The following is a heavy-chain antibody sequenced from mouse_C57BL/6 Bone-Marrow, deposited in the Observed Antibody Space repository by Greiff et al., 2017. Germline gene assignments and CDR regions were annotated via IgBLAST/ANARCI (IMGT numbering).Heavy chain of an antibody. CDR2: IDPEDGDT. J-gene: IGHJ3*01. CDR1: GFNIKDYY. Sequence: SGAELVRPGASVKLSCTASGFNIKDYYMHWVKQRPEQGLEWIGRIDPEDGDTEYAPKFQGKATMTADTSSNTAYLQLSSLTSEDTAVYYCTTPFTTVVATRAYWGQGTLVTVSA. D-gene: IGHD1-1*01. CDR3: TTPFTTVVATRAY. V-gene: IGHV14-1*01.